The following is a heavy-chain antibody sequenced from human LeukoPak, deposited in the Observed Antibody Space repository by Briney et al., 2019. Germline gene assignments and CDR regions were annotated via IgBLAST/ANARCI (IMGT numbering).Heavy chain of an antibody. J-gene: IGHJ6*03. CDR2: ISDDGRRK. CDR1: GFSFISYG. CDR3: AILPPGYYYYMDV. V-gene: IGHV3-30*03. Sequence: PGGSLRLSCAASGFSFISYGMHWVRQAPGKGLEWVGVISDDGRRKDYADSVKGRFTISRDNSKDTLYLQMNSLRAEDTAVYYCAILPPGYYYYMDVWGKGTTVTVSS.